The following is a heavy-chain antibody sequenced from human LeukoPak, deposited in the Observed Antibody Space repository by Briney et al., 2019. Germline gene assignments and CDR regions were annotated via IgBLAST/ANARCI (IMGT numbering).Heavy chain of an antibody. Sequence: GGSLRLSCAASGFTFTNYWMHWVRQTPEKGLVWVSRITHDGSDTSYADSVKGRFTISRDNAKNSLYLQMNSLRAEDTAIYYCTRVGYIDEGIDYWGQGTLVTVSS. V-gene: IGHV3-74*01. J-gene: IGHJ4*02. D-gene: IGHD5-24*01. CDR2: ITHDGSDT. CDR3: TRVGYIDEGIDY. CDR1: GFTFTNYW.